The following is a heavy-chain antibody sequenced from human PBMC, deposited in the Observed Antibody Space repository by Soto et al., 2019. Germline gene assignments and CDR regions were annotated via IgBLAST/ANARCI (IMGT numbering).Heavy chain of an antibody. CDR3: GGAGLGGYFDY. Sequence: GGSLRLSCAASGFTFSSYWMSWVRQAPGKGLEWVANIKKDGSEKYYVNSVKGRFTISRNNAKNSLYLQMNRLRAEATAVYYCGGAGLGGYFDYWGQGTLVTVSS. J-gene: IGHJ4*02. CDR2: IKKDGSEK. D-gene: IGHD3-16*01. CDR1: GFTFSSYW. V-gene: IGHV3-7*03.